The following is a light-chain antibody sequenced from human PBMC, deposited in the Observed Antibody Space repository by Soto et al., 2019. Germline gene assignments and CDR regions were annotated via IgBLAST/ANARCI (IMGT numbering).Light chain of an antibody. V-gene: IGKV3-15*01. J-gene: IGKJ2*01. CDR1: QSVFTN. CDR3: QQYNDWYT. CDR2: SAS. Sequence: EIVMTQSPATLSVSPGERATVSCRASQSVFTNSAWYQQKPGQAPRLLMYSASTRANGVPARFTGSGSGTEFTLTISSLQSEDFAIYYCQQYNDWYTFGQGTKLEIK.